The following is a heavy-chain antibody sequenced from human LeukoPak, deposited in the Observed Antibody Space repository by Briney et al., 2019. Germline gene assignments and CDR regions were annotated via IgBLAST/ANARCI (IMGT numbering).Heavy chain of an antibody. CDR2: IYYSGST. V-gene: IGHV4-39*01. D-gene: IGHD2-8*01. CDR3: ARTDYIVLMVYAIY. J-gene: IGHJ4*02. CDR1: GGSISSSSYY. Sequence: PSETLSLTCTVSGGSISSSSYYWGWIRQPPGKGLEWIGSIYYSGSTYYNPSLKSRVTISVDTSKNQFSLKLSSVTAADTAVYYCARTDYIVLMVYAIYWGQGTLVTVSS.